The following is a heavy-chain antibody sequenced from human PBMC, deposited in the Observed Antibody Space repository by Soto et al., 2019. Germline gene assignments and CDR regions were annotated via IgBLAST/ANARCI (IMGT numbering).Heavy chain of an antibody. CDR1: GYTFTSYG. CDR2: ISAYNGNT. D-gene: IGHD5-18*01. Sequence: QVQLVQSGAEVKKPGASVKVSCKASGYTFTSYGISWVRQAPGQGLEWMGWISAYNGNTNYAQKLQGRVTMTTDTDTSHASMELRSLRSDDTAVYYCARKASGIQLRSNYYYYGMDVWGQGTTVTVSS. V-gene: IGHV1-18*01. CDR3: ARKASGIQLRSNYYYYGMDV. J-gene: IGHJ6*02.